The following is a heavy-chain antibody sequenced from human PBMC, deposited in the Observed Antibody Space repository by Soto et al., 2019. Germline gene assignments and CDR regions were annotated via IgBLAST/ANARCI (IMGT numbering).Heavy chain of an antibody. CDR1: GFTFSNYV. J-gene: IGHJ6*03. CDR3: ARRRRTFPHYSCYMDV. Sequence: EVQLLEYGGGLVQPGGSLRLSCAASGFTFSNYVMSWVRQAPGKGLEWVASISNSGSNRYYAASVKGRVTISSDNSQHTLYLRMDSLRAEDTALSYCARRRRTFPHYSCYMDVGRERTTVTVSS. V-gene: IGHV3-23*01. CDR2: ISNSGSNR.